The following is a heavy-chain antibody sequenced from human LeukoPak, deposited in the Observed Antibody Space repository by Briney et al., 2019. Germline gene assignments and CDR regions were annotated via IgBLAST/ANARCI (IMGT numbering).Heavy chain of an antibody. Sequence: SSETLSLTCTVSGGPISSYYWSWIRQPPGKGLEGIGYIYYSGSTNYNPSLKSRVTISVDTSKNQFSLKLSSVTAADTAVYYCARLGGTTSDYWGQGTLVTVSS. CDR3: ARLGGTTSDY. J-gene: IGHJ4*02. CDR1: GGPISSYY. CDR2: IYYSGST. D-gene: IGHD1-1*01. V-gene: IGHV4-59*08.